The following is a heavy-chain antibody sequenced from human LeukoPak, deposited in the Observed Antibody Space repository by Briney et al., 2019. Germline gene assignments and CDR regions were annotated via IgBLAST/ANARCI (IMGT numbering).Heavy chain of an antibody. Sequence: PGGSLRLSCAASGFTFSNYWMSWVRQTPGKGLEWVANIKQDGSEQYYVDSMEGRFTVSRDNAKNSLSLQTNSLRADDTAVYYCARNSGWSVDYWGQGALVTVS. V-gene: IGHV3-7*01. CDR1: GFTFSNYW. CDR2: IKQDGSEQ. CDR3: ARNSGWSVDY. D-gene: IGHD6-19*01. J-gene: IGHJ4*02.